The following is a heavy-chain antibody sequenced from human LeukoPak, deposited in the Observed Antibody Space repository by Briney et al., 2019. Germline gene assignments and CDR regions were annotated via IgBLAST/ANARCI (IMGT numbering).Heavy chain of an antibody. CDR1: GGSISSSSYY. V-gene: IGHV4-61*05. CDR3: TRGDWNHVYFDY. J-gene: IGHJ4*02. CDR2: IYYSGST. D-gene: IGHD1-1*01. Sequence: SETLSLTCTVSGGSISSSSYYWGWIRQPPGKGLEWIGYIYYSGSTNYNPSLKSRVTISVGTSKMQFSLKMSSVTAADTAVYYCTRGDWNHVYFDYWGQGTLVTVSS.